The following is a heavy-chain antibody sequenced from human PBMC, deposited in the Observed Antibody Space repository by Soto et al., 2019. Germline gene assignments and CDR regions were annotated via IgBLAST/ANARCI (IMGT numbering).Heavy chain of an antibody. Sequence: EVELVESGGGLVQPGGSLRLSCAASGFTFRGYDMHWVRQPAGKGLEWVAGIGSVGDTYYPGSVEGRFTISREDATNSLFPQMNRRRAEDTAVYYFGREQEGRGWESFESWGRGTLVTVST. CDR2: IGSVGDT. V-gene: IGHV3-13*01. J-gene: IGHJ1*01. D-gene: IGHD6-19*01. CDR3: GREQEGRGWESFES. CDR1: GFTFRGYD.